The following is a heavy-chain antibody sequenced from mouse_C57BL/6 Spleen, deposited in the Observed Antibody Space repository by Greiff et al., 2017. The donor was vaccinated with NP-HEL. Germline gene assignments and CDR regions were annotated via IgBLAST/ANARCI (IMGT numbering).Heavy chain of an antibody. CDR2: ISDGGSYT. Sequence: EVKLVESGGGLVKPGGSLKLSCAASGFTFSSYAMSWVRQTPEKRLEWVATISDGGSYTYYPDNVKGRFTISRDNAKNNLYLQMSHLKSEDTAMYYCARERGSSNYGEEFAYWGQGTLVTVSA. CDR1: GFTFSSYA. V-gene: IGHV5-4*01. CDR3: ARERGSSNYGEEFAY. D-gene: IGHD1-2*01. J-gene: IGHJ3*01.